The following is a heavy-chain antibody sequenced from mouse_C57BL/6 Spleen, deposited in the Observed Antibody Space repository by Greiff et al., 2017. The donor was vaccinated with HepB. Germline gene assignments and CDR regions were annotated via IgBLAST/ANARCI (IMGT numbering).Heavy chain of an antibody. V-gene: IGHV5-4*01. CDR2: ISDGGSYT. Sequence: EVQLVESGGGLVKPGGSLKLSCAASGFTFSSYAMSWVRQTPEKRLEWVATISDGGSYTYYPDNVKGRFTISRDNAKNNLYLQMSHLKSEDTAMYYCARESNDYYFDYWGQGTTLTVSS. J-gene: IGHJ2*01. CDR1: GFTFSSYA. CDR3: ARESNDYYFDY. D-gene: IGHD2-12*01.